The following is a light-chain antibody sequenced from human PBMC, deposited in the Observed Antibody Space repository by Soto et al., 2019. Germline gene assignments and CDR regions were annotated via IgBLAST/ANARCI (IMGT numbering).Light chain of an antibody. Sequence: EIQMTQSPSSLSASVGDGVTITCRASQGISHYLAWYQQKPGKPPTILIHGASTLQSGVPTRFSGSGSGTDFTLTISSLQPEDVAVYYCQRYNSAPRTLGQGTKVDIK. V-gene: IGKV1-27*01. CDR2: GAS. CDR3: QRYNSAPRT. J-gene: IGKJ1*01. CDR1: QGISHY.